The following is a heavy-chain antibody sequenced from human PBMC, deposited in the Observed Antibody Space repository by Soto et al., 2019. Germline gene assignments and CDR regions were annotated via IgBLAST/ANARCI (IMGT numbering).Heavy chain of an antibody. V-gene: IGHV4-31*03. CDR1: GGSISSGGYY. CDR3: ARGGFSYGLRAFDI. CDR2: IYYSGST. Sequence: ASETLSLTCTVSGGSISSGGYYWSWIRQHPGKGLEWIGYIYYSGSTYYNPSLKSRVTISVDTSKNQFSLKLSSVTAADTAVYYCARGGFSYGLRAFDIWGQGTMVTVSS. D-gene: IGHD5-18*01. J-gene: IGHJ3*02.